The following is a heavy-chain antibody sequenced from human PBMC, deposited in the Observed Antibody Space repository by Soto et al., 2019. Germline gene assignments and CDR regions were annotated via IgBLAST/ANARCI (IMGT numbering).Heavy chain of an antibody. D-gene: IGHD3-3*01. Sequence: ASVKVSCKSSGYTFTSYDFNWVRQATGQGPEWMGWMNPNSGNTGYAQKFQGRATMTRDTSISTAYMELTSLRSDDTAVYYCARAPREWGFDYWGPGTLVTVSS. V-gene: IGHV1-8*01. CDR3: ARAPREWGFDY. CDR2: MNPNSGNT. CDR1: GYTFTSYD. J-gene: IGHJ4*02.